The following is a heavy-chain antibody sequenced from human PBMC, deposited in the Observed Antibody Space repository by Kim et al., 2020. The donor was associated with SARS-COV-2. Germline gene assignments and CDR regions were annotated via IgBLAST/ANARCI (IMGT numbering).Heavy chain of an antibody. CDR1: GYTFTTYY. J-gene: IGHJ4*02. D-gene: IGHD1-26*01. CDR3: AREGGD. CDR2: INPSGGST. Sequence: ASVKVSCKASGYTFTTYYIYWVRQAPGQGLEWMGLINPSGGSTSYAHNFQGRVTMTRDTSTSTAYMELSSLTSEDTAVYYCAREGGDWGQGTLVTVSS. V-gene: IGHV1-46*01.